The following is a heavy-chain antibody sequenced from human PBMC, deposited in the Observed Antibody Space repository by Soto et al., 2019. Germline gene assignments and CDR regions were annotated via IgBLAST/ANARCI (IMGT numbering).Heavy chain of an antibody. V-gene: IGHV1-2*04. CDR1: GYTFTGYY. CDR3: ATKIAVAGPRGDYYYGMDV. CDR2: INPNSGGT. J-gene: IGHJ6*02. Sequence: GPSVKVSCQASGYTFTGYYMHWVRQAPGQGLEWMGWINPNSGGTNYAQKFQGWVTMTRDTPISTAYMELSSLRSEDTAVYYCATKIAVAGPRGDYYYGMDVWGQGTTVTVSS. D-gene: IGHD6-19*01.